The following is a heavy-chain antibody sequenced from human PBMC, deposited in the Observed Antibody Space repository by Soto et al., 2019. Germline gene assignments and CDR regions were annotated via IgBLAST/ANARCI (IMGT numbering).Heavy chain of an antibody. CDR3: ARDSSGYYSSYYYGMDV. CDR2: INPNSGGT. CDR1: GYTFTGYY. D-gene: IGHD3-22*01. V-gene: IGHV1-2*04. J-gene: IGHJ6*02. Sequence: ASVKVSCKASGYTFTGYYMHWVRQAPGQGLGWMGWINPNSGGTNYAQKFQGWVTMTRDTSISTAYMELSRLRSDDTAVYYCARDSSGYYSSYYYGMDVWGQGTTVTVSS.